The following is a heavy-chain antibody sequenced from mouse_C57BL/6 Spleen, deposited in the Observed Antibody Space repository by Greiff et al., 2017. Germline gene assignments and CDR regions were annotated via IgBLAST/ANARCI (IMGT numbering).Heavy chain of an antibody. CDR2: ISSGSSTI. V-gene: IGHV5-17*01. J-gene: IGHJ3*01. CDR3: AREWWDGAWFAY. D-gene: IGHD1-1*02. Sequence: DVMLVESGGGLVKPGGSLKLSCAASGFTFSDYGMHWVRQAPEKGLEWVAYISSGSSTIYYADTVKGRFTISRDNAKNTLFLQMTSLRSEDTAMYYCAREWWDGAWFAYWGQGTLVTVSA. CDR1: GFTFSDYG.